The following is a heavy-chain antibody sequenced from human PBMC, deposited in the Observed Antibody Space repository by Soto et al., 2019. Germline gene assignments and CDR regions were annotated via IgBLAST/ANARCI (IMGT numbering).Heavy chain of an antibody. J-gene: IGHJ6*02. V-gene: IGHV5-10-1*01. CDR2: IDPSDSYT. CDR1: GYSFTSYW. Sequence: PGESLKISCKGSGYSFTSYWISWVRQMPGKGLEWMGRIDPSDSYTNYSPSFQGHVTISADKSISTAYLQWSSLKASDTAMYYCARPHYNWNDLDYGMDVWGQGTTVTVSS. D-gene: IGHD1-1*01. CDR3: ARPHYNWNDLDYGMDV.